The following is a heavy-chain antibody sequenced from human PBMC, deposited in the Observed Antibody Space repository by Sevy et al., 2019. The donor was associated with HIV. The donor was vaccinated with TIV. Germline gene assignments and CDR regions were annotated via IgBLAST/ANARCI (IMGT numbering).Heavy chain of an antibody. Sequence: SETLSLTCTVSGGSISSYYWSWIRQPPGKGLEWIGYIYYSGSTNYNPSLKSRVTISVDTSKTQFSLKLSSVTAADTAVYYCARVPILDYDFWSGYYPDYYGMDVWGQGTTVTVSS. J-gene: IGHJ6*02. CDR1: GGSISSYY. CDR3: ARVPILDYDFWSGYYPDYYGMDV. D-gene: IGHD3-3*01. CDR2: IYYSGST. V-gene: IGHV4-59*01.